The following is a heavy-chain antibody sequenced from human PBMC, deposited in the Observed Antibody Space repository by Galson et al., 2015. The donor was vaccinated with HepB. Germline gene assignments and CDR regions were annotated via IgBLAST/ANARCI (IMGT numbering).Heavy chain of an antibody. CDR2: IGSKANNYAT. CDR1: GFTFSGSA. CDR3: TRLGDLSGYSSR. D-gene: IGHD6-13*01. Sequence: SLRLYCAGSGFTFSGSAMHWVRQASGRGLAWVGRIGSKANNYATAYTASVKGRFTNSRDDSKNTAYLQMNSLRIEDTAVYYCTRLGDLSGYSSRWGQGTLVTVSS. J-gene: IGHJ4*02. V-gene: IGHV3-73*01.